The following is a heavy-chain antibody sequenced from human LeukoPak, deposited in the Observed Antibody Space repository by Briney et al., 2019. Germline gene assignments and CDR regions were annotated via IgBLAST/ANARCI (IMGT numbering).Heavy chain of an antibody. CDR2: IIPIFGTA. J-gene: IGHJ5*02. CDR3: AREAGITGTPSWFDP. CDR1: GGTFSSYA. Sequence: ASVKVSCKASGGTFSSYAISWVRQAPGQGLEWMGGIIPIFGTANYAQKFQGRVTITADESTSTAYMELSSLRSEDTAVYYCAREAGITGTPSWFDPWGQGTLVTVSS. V-gene: IGHV1-69*13. D-gene: IGHD1-7*01.